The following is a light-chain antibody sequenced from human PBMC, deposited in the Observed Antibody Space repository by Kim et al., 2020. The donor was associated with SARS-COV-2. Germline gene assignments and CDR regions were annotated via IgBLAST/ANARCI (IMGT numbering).Light chain of an antibody. J-gene: IGLJ2*01. CDR2: GKN. CDR3: NSRDSTGNHLAV. Sequence: SSELTQDPAASVALGHTVRITCQGDTLRTYFPSWYQQKPGQAPVLVIYGKNNRPSGIPDRFSGSSSGNTASLTITGAQAEDEADYYCNSRDSTGNHLAVF. V-gene: IGLV3-19*01. CDR1: TLRTYF.